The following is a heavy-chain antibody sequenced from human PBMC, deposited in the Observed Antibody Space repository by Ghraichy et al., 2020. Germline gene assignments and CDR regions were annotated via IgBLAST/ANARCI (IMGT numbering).Heavy chain of an antibody. CDR1: GGSFSGYY. J-gene: IGHJ6*02. V-gene: IGHV4-34*01. CDR2: INHSGST. Sequence: SETLSLTCAVYGGSFSGYYWSWIRQPPGKGLEWIGEINHSGSTNYNPSLKSRVTISVDTSKNQFSLKLSSVTAADTAVYYCARTGGILEWLFSPPGYYYGMDVWGQGTTVTVSS. D-gene: IGHD3-3*01. CDR3: ARTGGILEWLFSPPGYYYGMDV.